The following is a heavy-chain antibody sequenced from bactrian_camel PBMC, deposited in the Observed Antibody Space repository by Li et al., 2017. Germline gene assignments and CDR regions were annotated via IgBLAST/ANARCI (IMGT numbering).Heavy chain of an antibody. CDR1: GLTIINNC. Sequence: QVQLGESGGGSVQAGGSLRLSCTASGLTIINNCIGWFRQGPSQEREAVAIFSYIRGSPPIYADSVKGRFTISRTNAKNDLYLQMNSLEPEDTAMYYCAADIPWSTCNIDTRWSTWGQGTQVTVS. V-gene: IGHV3-3*01. J-gene: IGHJ6*01. CDR3: AADIPWSTCNIDTRWST. D-gene: IGHD6*01. CDR2: FSYIRGSP.